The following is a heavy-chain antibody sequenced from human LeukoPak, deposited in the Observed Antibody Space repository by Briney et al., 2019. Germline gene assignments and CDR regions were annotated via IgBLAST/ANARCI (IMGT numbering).Heavy chain of an antibody. D-gene: IGHD3-9*01. J-gene: IGHJ5*02. V-gene: IGHV4-39*01. CDR1: GGSISSSSYY. CDR3: ARVIPHYDILTGRYNWFDP. Sequence: SETLSLTCTVSGGSISSSSYYWGWIRQPPGKGLEWIGSIYLSGSTYYNPSLKSRVTISVDTSKNQFSLKLSSVTAADTAVYYCARVIPHYDILTGRYNWFDPWGQGTLVTVSS. CDR2: IYLSGST.